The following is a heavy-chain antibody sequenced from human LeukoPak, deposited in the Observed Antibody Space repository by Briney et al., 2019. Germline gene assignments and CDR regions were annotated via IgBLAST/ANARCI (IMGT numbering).Heavy chain of an antibody. Sequence: GGSLRLSCAASGFTVSSNYISWVRQAPGKGLEWVSVIYSGGSTYYADSVKGRFTISRDNAKNSLYLQMNSLRAEDTAVYYCAREPLRDGYNGYYYGMDVWGQGTTVTVSS. V-gene: IGHV3-53*01. CDR2: IYSGGST. CDR1: GFTVSSNY. D-gene: IGHD5-24*01. CDR3: AREPLRDGYNGYYYGMDV. J-gene: IGHJ6*02.